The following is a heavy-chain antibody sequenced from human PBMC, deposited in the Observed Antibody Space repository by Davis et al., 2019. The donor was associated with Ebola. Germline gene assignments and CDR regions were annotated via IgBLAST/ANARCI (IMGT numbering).Heavy chain of an antibody. CDR1: GYTFTSYY. CDR3: ARINSGNAFDI. J-gene: IGHJ3*02. Sequence: PSVKVSCKASGYTFTSYYMHWVRQAPGQGLEWMGIINPSGGSTSYAQKFQGRVTITRDTSASTAYMELSSLRSEDTAVYYCARINSGNAFDIWGQGTMVTVSS. V-gene: IGHV1-46*01. CDR2: INPSGGST.